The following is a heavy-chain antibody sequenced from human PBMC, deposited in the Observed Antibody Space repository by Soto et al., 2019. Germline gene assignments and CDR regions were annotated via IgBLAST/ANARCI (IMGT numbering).Heavy chain of an antibody. Sequence: EVQLVESGGGLVQPGGSLRLSCVASGFTVSSNYGNWVRQAPGKGLEWVSVIYSGGSTYYADSVKGRFTISSDNSKNTLYLQMNSLRAEDTAVYYCARGIYGMDVWGQGTTVTVSS. V-gene: IGHV3-66*01. CDR3: ARGIYGMDV. J-gene: IGHJ6*02. CDR2: IYSGGST. D-gene: IGHD3-10*01. CDR1: GFTVSSNY.